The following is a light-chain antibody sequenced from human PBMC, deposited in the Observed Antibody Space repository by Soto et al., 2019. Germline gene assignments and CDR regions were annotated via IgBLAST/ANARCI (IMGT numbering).Light chain of an antibody. CDR2: EVS. CDR3: SSYAGSIYYV. CDR1: SSDVGGYNY. V-gene: IGLV2-8*01. J-gene: IGLJ1*01. Sequence: QSVLTQPPSASGSPGQSVTISCTGTSSDVGGYNYVSWYQQHPGKAPKLMIYEVSKRPSGVPDRFSGSKSGNTASLTVSWLQADDEADYYCSSYAGSIYYVFGTGTKVTVL.